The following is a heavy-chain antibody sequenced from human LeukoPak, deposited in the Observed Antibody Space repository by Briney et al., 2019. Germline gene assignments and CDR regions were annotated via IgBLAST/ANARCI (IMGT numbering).Heavy chain of an antibody. D-gene: IGHD3-10*01. J-gene: IGHJ4*02. CDR1: AFTFSSSA. CDR3: ARDISYYYGSGSFS. CDR2: ITGSGGNT. V-gene: IGHV3-23*01. Sequence: GGSLRLSCAASAFTFSSSAMIWVRQAPAKGLEWVSSITGSGGNTYYADSVKGRFTISRDNVKNSLYLQMNSLRAEDTALYFCARDISYYYGSGSFSWGQGTLVTVSS.